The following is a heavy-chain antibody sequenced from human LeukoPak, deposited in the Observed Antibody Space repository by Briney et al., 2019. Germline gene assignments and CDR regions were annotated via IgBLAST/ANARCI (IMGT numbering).Heavy chain of an antibody. CDR1: GGTFSSYA. Sequence: ASVKVSCKASGGTFSSYAISWVRQAPGQGLEWMGRIIPILGIANYAQKFQGRVTITADKSTSTAYMELSSLRSEDTAVYYCARDRRVRGVIKNWFDPWGQGTLVTVSS. D-gene: IGHD3-10*01. V-gene: IGHV1-69*04. CDR3: ARDRRVRGVIKNWFDP. CDR2: IIPILGIA. J-gene: IGHJ5*02.